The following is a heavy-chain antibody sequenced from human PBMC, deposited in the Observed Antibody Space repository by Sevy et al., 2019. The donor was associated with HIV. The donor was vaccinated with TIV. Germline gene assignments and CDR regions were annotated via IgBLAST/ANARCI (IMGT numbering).Heavy chain of an antibody. CDR2: IVVGSGNT. D-gene: IGHD5-18*01. CDR3: AAGRDTAMVASAAYYYGMDV. CDR1: GFTFTSSA. V-gene: IGHV1-58*01. Sequence: ASVKVSCKASGFTFTSSAVQWVRQARGQRLEWIGWIVVGSGNTNYAQKFQERVTITRDMSTSTAYMELGSLRSEDTAVYYCAAGRDTAMVASAAYYYGMDVWGQGTTVTVSS. J-gene: IGHJ6*02.